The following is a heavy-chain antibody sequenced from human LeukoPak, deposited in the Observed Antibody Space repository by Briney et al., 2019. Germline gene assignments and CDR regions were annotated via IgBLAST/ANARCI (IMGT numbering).Heavy chain of an antibody. CDR1: GGSINNYY. J-gene: IGHJ2*01. CDR3: ARDLDPLYAQYFDL. D-gene: IGHD3/OR15-3a*01. Sequence: KPSETLSLTCTVSGGSINNYYWSWIRQPPGKGLEWIGYIYYSGSTNYNPSLKSRVTISVDTSKNQFSLKLSSVTAADTAVYYCARDLDPLYAQYFDLWGRGTLVTVSS. CDR2: IYYSGST. V-gene: IGHV4-59*12.